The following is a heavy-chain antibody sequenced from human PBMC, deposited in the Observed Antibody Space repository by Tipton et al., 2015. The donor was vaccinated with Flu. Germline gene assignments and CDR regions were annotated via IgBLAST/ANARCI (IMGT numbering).Heavy chain of an antibody. D-gene: IGHD2-21*01. V-gene: IGHV4-30-2*01. CDR3: ARARPTIRMAVDYFDY. CDR1: GGSISSGGYS. CDR2: IYHSGST. J-gene: IGHJ4*02. Sequence: TLSLTCTVSGGSISSGGYSWNWIRQPPGKGLEWIGYIYHSGSTYHNPSLKSRVTISVDRSKNQFSLKLSSVTAADTAVYYCARARPTIRMAVDYFDYWGQGTLVTVSS.